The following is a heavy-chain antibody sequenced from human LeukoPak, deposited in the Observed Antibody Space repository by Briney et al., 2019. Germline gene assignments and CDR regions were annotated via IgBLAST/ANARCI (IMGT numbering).Heavy chain of an antibody. CDR3: ARGYGDQGYDY. Sequence: SETLSLTCTVSGGSMTSYYWSWIRKPAGQGLEWIGRIYTSESTNYNPSLKSRVTMSVDRSKNQFSLKLGSVTAADTAVYYCARGYGDQGYDYWGQGTLVTVSS. CDR1: GGSMTSYY. D-gene: IGHD4-17*01. J-gene: IGHJ4*02. CDR2: IYTSEST. V-gene: IGHV4-4*07.